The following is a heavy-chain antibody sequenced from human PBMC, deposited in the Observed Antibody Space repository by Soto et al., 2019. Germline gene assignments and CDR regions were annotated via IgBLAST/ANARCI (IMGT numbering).Heavy chain of an antibody. CDR3: TLSSSGYTTTRLDY. J-gene: IGHJ4*02. CDR2: IRSKAYGGTT. D-gene: IGHD3-22*01. Sequence: PGGSLRLACTASGFTFGDYAMSWFRQAPGKGLEWVGFIRSKAYGGTTEYAASVKGRFTISRDDSKSIAYLQMNSLKTEDTAVYYCTLSSSGYTTTRLDYWGQGTLVTVSS. CDR1: GFTFGDYA. V-gene: IGHV3-49*03.